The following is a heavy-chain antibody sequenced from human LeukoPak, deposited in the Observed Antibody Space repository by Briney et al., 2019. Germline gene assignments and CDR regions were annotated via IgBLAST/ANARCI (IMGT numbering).Heavy chain of an antibody. CDR1: GGSFSGYY. J-gene: IGHJ4*02. CDR2: INHSGST. Sequence: SETLSLTCAVYGGSFSGYYWSWIRQPPGKGLEWIGEINHSGSTNYNPSLKSRVTISVDTSKNQFSLKLSSVTAADTAVYYCASSRLHQYCSGGSCYGRFDYWGQGTLVTVSS. D-gene: IGHD2-15*01. CDR3: ASSRLHQYCSGGSCYGRFDY. V-gene: IGHV4-34*01.